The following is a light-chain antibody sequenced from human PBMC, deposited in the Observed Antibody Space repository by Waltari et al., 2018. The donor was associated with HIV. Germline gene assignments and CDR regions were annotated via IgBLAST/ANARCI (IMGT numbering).Light chain of an antibody. J-gene: IGLJ2*01. Sequence: QSVLTQPPSVSGAPGQRVTISCTGSSSNIGAGYDVHWYQQLPGTAPKLLIYGNTNRPSGVPDRFSGSKSGTSASLAITGLQAEDEADYYCQSLRVFGGGTKLTV. CDR2: GNT. V-gene: IGLV1-40*01. CDR1: SSNIGAGYD. CDR3: QSLRV.